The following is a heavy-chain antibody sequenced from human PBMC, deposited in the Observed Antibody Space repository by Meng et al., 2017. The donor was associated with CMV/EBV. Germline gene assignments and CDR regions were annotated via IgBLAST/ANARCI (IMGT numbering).Heavy chain of an antibody. CDR1: GYSFTNYW. D-gene: IGHD1-7*01. CDR3: ARQGNSGGDWLDP. V-gene: IGHV5-51*01. Sequence: GESLKISCQASGYSFTNYWIGWVRRMPGKGLEWMGIIYPSDSDTRYSPSFQGQVSMSVDKSINTAYLKWSSLKASDSAMYYCARQGNSGGDWLDPWGQGTPVTVSS. J-gene: IGHJ5*02. CDR2: IYPSDSDT.